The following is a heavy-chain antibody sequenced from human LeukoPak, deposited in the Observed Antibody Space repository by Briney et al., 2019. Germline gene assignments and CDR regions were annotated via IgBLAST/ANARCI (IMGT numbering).Heavy chain of an antibody. CDR3: ARDPTSTLWVWIDP. V-gene: IGHV4-61*02. Sequence: PSQTLSLTCTVSGGSISSGSYYWGWIRQPAGKGLEWIGRIYTSGSTNYNPSLKSRVTISVDTSKNQFSLKLSSVTAADTAVYYCARDPTSTLWVWIDPWGQGTLVTVSS. CDR2: IYTSGST. D-gene: IGHD7-27*01. J-gene: IGHJ5*02. CDR1: GGSISSGSYY.